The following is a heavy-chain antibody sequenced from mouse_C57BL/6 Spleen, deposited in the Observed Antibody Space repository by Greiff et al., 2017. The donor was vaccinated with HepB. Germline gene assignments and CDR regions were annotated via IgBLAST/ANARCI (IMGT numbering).Heavy chain of an antibody. V-gene: IGHV1-59*01. CDR1: GYTFTSYW. Sequence: QVHVKQPGAELVRPGTSVKLSCKASGYTFTSYWMHWVKQRPGQGLEWIGVIDPSDSYTNYNQKFKGKATLTVDTSSSTAYMQLSSLTSEDSAVYYCARNQNYGSSYWFAYWGQGTLVTVSA. CDR2: IDPSDSYT. D-gene: IGHD1-1*01. CDR3: ARNQNYGSSYWFAY. J-gene: IGHJ3*01.